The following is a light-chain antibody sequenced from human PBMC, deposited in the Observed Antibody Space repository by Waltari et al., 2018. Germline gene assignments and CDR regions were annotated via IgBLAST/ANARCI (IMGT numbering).Light chain of an antibody. CDR3: QSYDSSLSSYV. V-gene: IGLV1-40*01. CDR1: SSNIRGDYD. CDR2: GNN. J-gene: IGLJ1*01. Sequence: QSVLTQAPSVSGAPGQRVTVSCTGSSSNIRGDYDGHWYQQLPGTAHKLLISGNNNRPSGVPDRFSGPKSGTSASLAITGLQAEDEADYYCQSYDSSLSSYVFGTGTKVTVL.